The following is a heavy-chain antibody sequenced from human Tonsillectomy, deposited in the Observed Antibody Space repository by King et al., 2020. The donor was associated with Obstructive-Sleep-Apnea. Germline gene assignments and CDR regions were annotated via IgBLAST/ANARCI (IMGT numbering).Heavy chain of an antibody. J-gene: IGHJ5*02. D-gene: IGHD6-13*01. CDR2: INHSGST. CDR1: GGSFSEYY. CDR3: ARGSGAAAINWFDP. Sequence: VQLQQWGAGLLKPSETLSLTCAVFGGSFSEYYWSWIRQPPGKWLEWIGEINHSGSTNYNPSLKSRVTISADTSKNQFSLKLNSVTAADTAVYYCARGSGAAAINWFDPWGQGTLVTVSS. V-gene: IGHV4-34*01.